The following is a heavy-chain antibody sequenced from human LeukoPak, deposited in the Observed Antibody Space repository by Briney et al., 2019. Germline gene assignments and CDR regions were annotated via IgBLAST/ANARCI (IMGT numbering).Heavy chain of an antibody. CDR1: GGSFSGYY. J-gene: IGHJ4*02. V-gene: IGHV4-34*01. CDR3: ARGSSRLRGDY. Sequence: SETLSLTCAVYGGSFSGYYWSWIRQPPGKGLEWIGEINHSGSTNYNPSFKSRVTISVDTSKNQFSLKLSSVTAADTAVYYCARGSSRLRGDYWGQGTLVTVSS. CDR2: INHSGST. D-gene: IGHD4-17*01.